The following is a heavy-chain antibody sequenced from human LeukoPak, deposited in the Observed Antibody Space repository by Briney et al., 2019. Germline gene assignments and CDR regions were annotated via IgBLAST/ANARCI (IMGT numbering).Heavy chain of an antibody. CDR1: GFTFSSYG. CDR2: IRYDGSNK. V-gene: IGHV3-30*02. J-gene: IGHJ4*02. Sequence: GGSLRLSCAASGFTFSSYGMHWVRQAPGKGLEWVAFIRYDGSNKYYADSVKGRFTISRDNSKNTLYLQMNSLRAEDTAVYYCAKDEKSIVVVPAAVGNWGQGTLVTVSS. CDR3: AKDEKSIVVVPAAVGN. D-gene: IGHD2-2*01.